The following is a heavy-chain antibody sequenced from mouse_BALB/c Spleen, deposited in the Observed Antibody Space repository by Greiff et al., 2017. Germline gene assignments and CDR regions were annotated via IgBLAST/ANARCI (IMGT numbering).Heavy chain of an antibody. CDR1: GFAFSSYD. D-gene: IGHD2-13*01. Sequence: EVKLMESGGGLVKPGGSLKLSCAASGFAFSSYDMSWVRQTPEKRLEWVAYISSGGGSTYYPDTVKVRFTISRDNAKNTLYLQMSSLKSEDTAMYYCASSRDRYFDVWGAGTTVTVSS. CDR3: ASSRDRYFDV. CDR2: ISSGGGST. V-gene: IGHV5-12-1*01. J-gene: IGHJ1*01.